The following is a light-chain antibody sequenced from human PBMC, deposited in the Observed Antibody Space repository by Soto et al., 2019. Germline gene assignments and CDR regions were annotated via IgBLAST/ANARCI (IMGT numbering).Light chain of an antibody. Sequence: DIQMTQSPSSLSASVEDRVIITCRASQSISNHLNWYQQKPGKAPKLLIYDASSLESGVPSRFSGSGSGTDFTLTISSLQPEDFATYYCQQANSFPITFGQGTRLEI. CDR1: QSISNH. J-gene: IGKJ5*01. V-gene: IGKV1-39*01. CDR2: DAS. CDR3: QQANSFPIT.